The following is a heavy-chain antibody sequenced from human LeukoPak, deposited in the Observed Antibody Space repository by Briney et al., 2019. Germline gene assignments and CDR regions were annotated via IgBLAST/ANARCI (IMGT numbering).Heavy chain of an antibody. Sequence: GGSLRLSCAASGLTFMSYGMRWVRQAPGKGLEWVAVIWYDGSNKYYADSVKGRFTISRDNFKNTLYLQMNSLRAEDTAVYYCAKDIHKWSQGAFDIWGQGTMVTVSS. D-gene: IGHD2-15*01. CDR1: GLTFMSYG. CDR3: AKDIHKWSQGAFDI. V-gene: IGHV3-33*06. CDR2: IWYDGSNK. J-gene: IGHJ3*02.